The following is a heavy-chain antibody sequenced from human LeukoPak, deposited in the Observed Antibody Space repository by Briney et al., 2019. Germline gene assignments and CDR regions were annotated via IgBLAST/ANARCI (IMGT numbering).Heavy chain of an antibody. J-gene: IGHJ4*02. D-gene: IGHD3-10*01. Sequence: PGGSLRLSCAASGFTFTTYGMHWVRQTPGKGLEWVTFIRYDGSNKYYADSVKGRFTISRDNSKNTVYLQMNSLRTEDTAVYYCAKGRGVRGLVGSRGVNGFIFDYWGQGTLVTVSS. V-gene: IGHV3-30*02. CDR3: AKGRGVRGLVGSRGVNGFIFDY. CDR2: IRYDGSNK. CDR1: GFTFTTYG.